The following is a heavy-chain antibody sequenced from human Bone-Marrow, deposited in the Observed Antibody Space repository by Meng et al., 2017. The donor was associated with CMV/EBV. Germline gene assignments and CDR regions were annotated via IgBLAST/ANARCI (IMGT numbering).Heavy chain of an antibody. CDR2: ISGSGGST. CDR1: GFTFSSYA. V-gene: IGHV3-23*01. D-gene: IGHD3/OR15-3a*01. CDR3: AKDLGDWN. J-gene: IGHJ4*02. Sequence: GESLKISCAASGFTFSSYAMSWVRQAPGKGLEWVSAISGSGGSTYYADSVKGRFTISRDNSKNTLYLQMNSPRAEDTAVYYCAKDLGDWNWGQGTLVTVSS.